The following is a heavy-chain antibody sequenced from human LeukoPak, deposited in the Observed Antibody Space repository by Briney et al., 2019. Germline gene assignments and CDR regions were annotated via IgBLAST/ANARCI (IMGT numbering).Heavy chain of an antibody. CDR1: GFTFSSYE. V-gene: IGHV3-48*03. J-gene: IGHJ3*02. D-gene: IGHD1-20*01. CDR2: ISSSGSTI. CDR3: ARDEYNWNVDAFDI. Sequence: GGSLRLSCAASGFTFSSYEMNWVRQAPGKGLEWVSYISSSGSTIYYADSVKGRFTISRDNAKNSLYLQMNSLRAEDTAVYYCARDEYNWNVDAFDIWGQGTVVTVSS.